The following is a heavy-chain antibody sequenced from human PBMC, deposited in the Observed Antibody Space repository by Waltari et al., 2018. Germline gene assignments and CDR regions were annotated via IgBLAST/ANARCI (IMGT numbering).Heavy chain of an antibody. J-gene: IGHJ6*02. D-gene: IGHD6-19*01. Sequence: QVQLVQSGAEVKKPGSSVKVSCKASGGTFSSYAISWVRQAPGQGLEWMGGIIPIFGTANYAQKCQGRGTITADESTSTAYMELSSLRSEDTAVYYCARYSSGWRYYYYYGMDVWGQGTTVTVSS. CDR3: ARYSSGWRYYYYYGMDV. CDR1: GGTFSSYA. V-gene: IGHV1-69*01. CDR2: IIPIFGTA.